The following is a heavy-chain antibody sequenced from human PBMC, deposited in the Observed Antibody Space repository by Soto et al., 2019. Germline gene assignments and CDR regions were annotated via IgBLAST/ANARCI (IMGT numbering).Heavy chain of an antibody. J-gene: IGHJ6*02. Sequence: QVQLVQSGAEVKKPGSSVKVSCKASGGTFSSYAISWVRQAPGQGLEWMGGIIPIFGTANYAQKFQGRVTITADESTSTAYMELSSRRSEDTAVYYCARTITDYDSSGYYTYYGMDVWGQGTTVTVSS. CDR1: GGTFSSYA. CDR2: IIPIFGTA. D-gene: IGHD3-22*01. V-gene: IGHV1-69*01. CDR3: ARTITDYDSSGYYTYYGMDV.